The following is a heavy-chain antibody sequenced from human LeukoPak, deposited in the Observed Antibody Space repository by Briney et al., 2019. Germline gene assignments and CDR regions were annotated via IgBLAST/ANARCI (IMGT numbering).Heavy chain of an antibody. CDR3: ARDKRYCSGGSCYENWFDP. V-gene: IGHV4-59*01. CDR1: GGSISSYY. CDR2: IYYSGST. J-gene: IGHJ5*02. D-gene: IGHD2-15*01. Sequence: SETLSLTCTVSGGSISSYYWSWLRQPPGKGLEWIGYIYYSGSTNYNPSLKSRVTISVDTSKNQFSLKLSSVTAADTAVYYSARDKRYCSGGSCYENWFDPWGQGTLVTVSS.